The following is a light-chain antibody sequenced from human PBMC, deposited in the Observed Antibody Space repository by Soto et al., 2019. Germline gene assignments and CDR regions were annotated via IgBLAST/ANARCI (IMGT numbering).Light chain of an antibody. V-gene: IGLV2-18*02. J-gene: IGLJ2*01. CDR1: SSDIGAYNR. CDR2: EVK. CDR3: TSYTSSNTVI. Sequence: QSALTQPPSVSGSPGQSVTISCAGTSSDIGAYNRVSWYQQPPGTAPKLMIYEVKIRPSGVPDRFSGSKSGNMASLTISGLQAEDEGDYYCTSYTSSNTVIFGGGTKLTVL.